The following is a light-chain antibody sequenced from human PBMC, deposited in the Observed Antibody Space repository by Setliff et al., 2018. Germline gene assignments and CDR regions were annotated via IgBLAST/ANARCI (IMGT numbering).Light chain of an antibody. CDR3: QSYDNSLSGSGL. J-gene: IGLJ1*01. CDR1: RSNIGAGYG. Sequence: QSVLTQAPSVSGAPGQRVTISCTGSRSNIGAGYGVHWYQQFPGTAPKLLIYNDNNRPSGVPDRFSGSKSGTSASLAITGLQAEDEADYFCQSYDNSLSGSGLFGTGTKVTVL. V-gene: IGLV1-40*01. CDR2: NDN.